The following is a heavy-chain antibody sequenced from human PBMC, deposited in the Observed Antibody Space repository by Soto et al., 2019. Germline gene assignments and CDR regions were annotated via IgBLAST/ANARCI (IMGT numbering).Heavy chain of an antibody. D-gene: IGHD6-19*01. V-gene: IGHV3-33*01. Sequence: GGSLRLSCAASGFTFSSCSMHWVRQAPGKGLEWVALIWNDGSNKYYSDSVMGRFTISRDNSRNTLDLQMNSLRVEDTAVYYCARDMGYSSGHRFDYWGQGTLVTVYS. CDR3: ARDMGYSSGHRFDY. CDR2: IWNDGSNK. CDR1: GFTFSSCS. J-gene: IGHJ4*02.